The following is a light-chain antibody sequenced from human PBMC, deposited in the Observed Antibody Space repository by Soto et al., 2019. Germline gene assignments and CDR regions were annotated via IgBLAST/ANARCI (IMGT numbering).Light chain of an antibody. Sequence: QSALTQPASVSGSPGQSITLPCTRTSSGVESYNLVSWYQHHPGKAPKLMIYEGSQRPSGVSDRFSGSKSGNTASLTISGLQAEDEADYYCSSYAGAVVFGGGTKLTVL. V-gene: IGLV2-23*01. J-gene: IGLJ2*01. CDR3: SSYAGAVV. CDR2: EGS. CDR1: SSGVESYNL.